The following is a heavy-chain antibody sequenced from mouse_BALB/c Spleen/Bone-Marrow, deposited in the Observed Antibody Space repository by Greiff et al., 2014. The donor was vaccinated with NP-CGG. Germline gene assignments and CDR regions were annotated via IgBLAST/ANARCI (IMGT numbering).Heavy chain of an antibody. J-gene: IGHJ2*01. V-gene: IGHV5-17*02. CDR3: ARGKYGYDY. CDR1: GFTFSSFG. Sequence: VQLKESGGGLVQPGGSRKLSCAASGFTFSSFGVHWVRQAPEKGLEWVAYISSGSSTIYYADTVKGRFTISRDNPKNTLFLQMTSLRSEVTAMYYCARGKYGYDYWGQGTTLTVSS. CDR2: ISSGSSTI. D-gene: IGHD2-10*02.